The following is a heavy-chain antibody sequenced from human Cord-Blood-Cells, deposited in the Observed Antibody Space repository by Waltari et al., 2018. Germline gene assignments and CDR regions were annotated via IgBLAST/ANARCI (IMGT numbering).Heavy chain of an antibody. J-gene: IGHJ4*02. CDR1: GYTFTSYG. D-gene: IGHD1-26*01. Sequence: QVQLVQSGAEVKKPGASVKVSCKASGYTFTSYGISWVRQAPGQGLEWIGWISAYNGNTNYAQKLQGRVNMTTDPSTSTADMELRSLGSDDTAVYYCARATSEEWELLGPFYYCDYWGQGTLVTVSS. CDR3: ARATSEEWELLGPFYYCDY. V-gene: IGHV1-18*01. CDR2: ISAYNGNT.